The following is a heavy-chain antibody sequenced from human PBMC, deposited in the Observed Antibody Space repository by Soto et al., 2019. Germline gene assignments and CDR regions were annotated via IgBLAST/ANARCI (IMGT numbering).Heavy chain of an antibody. Sequence: SETLSLTCTVSGGSVSSGSYYWSWIRQPPGKGLEWIGHIYYRGSTNYNPSLKSRVTISVDTSKNQFSMQLTSVTAVYTPVYYCAIEAAASTGAFDIWGQGTMVTVSS. CDR1: GGSVSSGSYY. J-gene: IGHJ3*02. CDR2: IYYRGST. CDR3: AIEAAASTGAFDI. V-gene: IGHV4-61*01. D-gene: IGHD6-13*01.